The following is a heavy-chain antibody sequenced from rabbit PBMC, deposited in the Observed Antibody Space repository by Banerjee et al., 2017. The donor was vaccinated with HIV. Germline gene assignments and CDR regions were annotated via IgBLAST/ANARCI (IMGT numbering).Heavy chain of an antibody. CDR2: INTGSGSA. J-gene: IGHJ4*01. CDR1: GFSFSSSYW. D-gene: IGHD8-1*01. Sequence: QEQLEESGGDLVKPEGSLTLTCTASGFSFSSSYWICWVRQAPGKGLEWIGCINTGSGSAYYASWAKGRFTISKTSTTVTLQMTSLTAADTATYFCARRDGDSSYNMNLWGQGTLVTVS. CDR3: ARRDGDSSYNMNL. V-gene: IGHV1S45*01.